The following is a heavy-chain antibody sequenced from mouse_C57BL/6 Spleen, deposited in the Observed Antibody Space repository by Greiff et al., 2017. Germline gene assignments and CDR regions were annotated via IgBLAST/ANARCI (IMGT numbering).Heavy chain of an antibody. D-gene: IGHD1-1*01. CDR1: GYTFTSYW. J-gene: IGHJ4*01. CDR2: IDPSDSYT. CDR3: ARFPHYYGSTHAMDY. V-gene: IGHV1-59*01. Sequence: VQLQQPGAELVRPGTSVKLSCKASGYTFTSYWMHWVKQRPGQGLEWIGVIDPSDSYTNYNQKFKGKATLTVDTSSSTAYMQLSSLTSEDSAVYYCARFPHYYGSTHAMDYWGQGTSGTVSS.